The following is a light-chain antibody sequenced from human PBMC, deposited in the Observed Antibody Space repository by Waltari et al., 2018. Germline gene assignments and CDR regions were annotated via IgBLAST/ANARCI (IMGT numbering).Light chain of an antibody. CDR1: RRDRDEHKL. CDR3: TTYPDTNTPVV. Sequence: QSALTQPASVSGSPGQSVTISCTGVRRDRDEHKLVPWFRQHPGKVPKLILFDVSNRPSDISNRFSGYKSGNTAFLTISRLQADDEADYYCTTYPDTNTPVVFGGGTKVTV. J-gene: IGLJ2*01. CDR2: DVS. V-gene: IGLV2-14*03.